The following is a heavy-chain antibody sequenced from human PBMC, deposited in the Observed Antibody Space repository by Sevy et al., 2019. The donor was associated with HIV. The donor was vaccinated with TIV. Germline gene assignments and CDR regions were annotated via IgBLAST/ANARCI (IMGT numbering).Heavy chain of an antibody. CDR2: IYYSGST. V-gene: IGHV4-59*07. CDR3: ARGLGADGYSPDY. D-gene: IGHD2-15*01. CDR1: GGSISSYY. J-gene: IGHJ4*02. Sequence: SDTLSITCTVSGGSISSYYWSWIRQPPGKGLEWIGYIYYSGSTNYNPSLKSRVTISVDTSKNQFSLKLSSVTAADTAVYYCARGLGADGYSPDYWGQGTLVTVSS.